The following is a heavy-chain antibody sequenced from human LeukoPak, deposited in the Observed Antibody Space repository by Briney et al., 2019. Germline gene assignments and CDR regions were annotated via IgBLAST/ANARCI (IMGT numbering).Heavy chain of an antibody. Sequence: GGSLRLSCAASGFTFSSHWMTWVRQAPGKGLEWVANIKEDGTRKNYVDSVKGRFTISRDNAKNSLYLQMSGLRAEDTALYYCAGRVTGYSSGYVYWGQGTLVTVSS. CDR3: AGRVTGYSSGYVY. D-gene: IGHD5-18*01. CDR1: GFTFSSHW. V-gene: IGHV3-7*03. CDR2: IKEDGTRK. J-gene: IGHJ4*02.